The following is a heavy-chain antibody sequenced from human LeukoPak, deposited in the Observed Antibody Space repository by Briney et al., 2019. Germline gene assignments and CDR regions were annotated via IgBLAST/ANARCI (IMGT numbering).Heavy chain of an antibody. V-gene: IGHV1-2*02. CDR1: GYTFTAYY. D-gene: IGHD3-10*01. J-gene: IGHJ4*02. Sequence: GASVKVSCKASGYTFTAYYLHWVRQAPGQGLEWMGWIHPNSGSTNYAQDVQGGVSMTTDTSISTVYMELSRLRSDDTAVYYCARDYYGSGTYYKDYWGQGTLVTVSS. CDR2: IHPNSGST. CDR3: ARDYYGSGTYYKDY.